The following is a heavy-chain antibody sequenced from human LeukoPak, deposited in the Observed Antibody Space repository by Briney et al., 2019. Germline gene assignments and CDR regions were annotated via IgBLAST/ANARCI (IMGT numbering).Heavy chain of an antibody. D-gene: IGHD3-16*02. J-gene: IGHJ3*02. CDR2: ISAYNGNT. V-gene: IGHV1-18*01. CDR3: ARATDPFGGVIRGNAFDI. CDR1: GYTFASYG. Sequence: ASVKVSCKASGYTFASYGFSWVRQAPGQGLEWMGWISAYNGNTNYAQKLQGRVTMTTDTSTSTAYMELRSLRSGDTAVYYCARATDPFGGVIRGNAFDIWGQGTMVTASS.